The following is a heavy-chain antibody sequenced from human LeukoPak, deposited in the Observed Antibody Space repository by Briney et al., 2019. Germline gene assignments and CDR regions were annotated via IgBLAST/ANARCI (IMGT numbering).Heavy chain of an antibody. CDR2: IYYSGST. V-gene: IGHV4-39*07. J-gene: IGHJ3*02. Sequence: SETLSLTCTVSGGSISSSSYYWGWIRQPPGKGLEWIGSIYYSGSTYYNPSLKSRVTISVDTSKNQFSLKLSSVTAADTAVYYCATYYYGSGSYSAFDIWGQGTMVTVSS. D-gene: IGHD3-10*01. CDR3: ATYYYGSGSYSAFDI. CDR1: GGSISSSSYY.